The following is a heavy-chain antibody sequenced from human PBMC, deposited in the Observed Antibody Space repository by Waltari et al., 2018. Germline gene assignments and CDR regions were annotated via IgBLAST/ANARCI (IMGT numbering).Heavy chain of an antibody. D-gene: IGHD6-13*01. CDR2: INHSGST. V-gene: IGHV4-34*01. J-gene: IGHJ4*02. Sequence: QVQLQQWGAGLLKPSETLSLTCAVYGGSFSGYYWSWIRQPPGKGLEWMGEINHSGSTNYNPALKSRVSISVDTSKNQFSLKLSAVTAADTAVYYCARIKIDSSSWYTDPFDYWGQGTLVTVSS. CDR1: GGSFSGYY. CDR3: ARIKIDSSSWYTDPFDY.